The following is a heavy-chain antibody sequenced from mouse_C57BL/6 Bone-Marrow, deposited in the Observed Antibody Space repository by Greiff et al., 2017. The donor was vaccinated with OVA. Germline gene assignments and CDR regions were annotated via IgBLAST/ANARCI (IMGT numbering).Heavy chain of an antibody. CDR3: ARGGGYSPWFAY. CDR1: GYAFSSSW. CDR2: IYPGDGDT. Sequence: VQRVESGPELVKPGASVKISCKASGYAFSSSWMNWVKQRPGKGLEWIGRIYPGDGDTNYNGKFKGKATLTAAKSSRPAYKQLSSLTSEYSAVYFCARGGGYSPWFAYWGQGTLVTVSA. J-gene: IGHJ3*01. V-gene: IGHV1-82*01. D-gene: IGHD2-3*01.